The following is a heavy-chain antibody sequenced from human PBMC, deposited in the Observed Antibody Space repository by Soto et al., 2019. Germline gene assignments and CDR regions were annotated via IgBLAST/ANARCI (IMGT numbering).Heavy chain of an antibody. CDR2: IYYSGST. Sequence: PSETLSLTCAVSGGSISSSSYYWGWIRQPPGKGLEWIGSIYYSGSTYYNPSLKSRVTISVDTSKNQFSLKLSSVTAADTAVYYCARSMGGVAAGEAFDIWGQGTMVTVSS. CDR1: GGSISSSSYY. V-gene: IGHV4-39*01. D-gene: IGHD6-25*01. J-gene: IGHJ3*02. CDR3: ARSMGGVAAGEAFDI.